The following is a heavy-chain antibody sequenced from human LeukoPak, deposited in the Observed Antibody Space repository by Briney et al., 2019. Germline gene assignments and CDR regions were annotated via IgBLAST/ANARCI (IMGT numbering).Heavy chain of an antibody. V-gene: IGHV3-30*03. CDR2: ISYDGSNK. Sequence: PGGSLRLSCVASGFTFSSSWMTWVRQTPGKGLEWVAVISYDGSNKYYADSVKGRFTISRDNSKNTLYLQMNSLRAEDTAVYYCARDNYGLDYWGQGTLVTVSS. CDR3: ARDNYGLDY. J-gene: IGHJ4*02. CDR1: GFTFSSSW. D-gene: IGHD3-10*01.